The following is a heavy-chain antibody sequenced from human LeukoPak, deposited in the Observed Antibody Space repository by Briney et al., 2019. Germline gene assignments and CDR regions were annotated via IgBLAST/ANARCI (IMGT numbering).Heavy chain of an antibody. J-gene: IGHJ3*01. CDR2: MNEDGSTK. Sequence: GGSLRLSCAASGFTFSSSRMTWVRQAPGKGLEWVANMNEDGSTKNYVDSVKGRFTISRDNAQNSLFLQINSLRAEDTAVYYCARDYASNALDVWGQGTMVTVSS. D-gene: IGHD2-2*01. V-gene: IGHV3-7*01. CDR1: GFTFSSSR. CDR3: ARDYASNALDV.